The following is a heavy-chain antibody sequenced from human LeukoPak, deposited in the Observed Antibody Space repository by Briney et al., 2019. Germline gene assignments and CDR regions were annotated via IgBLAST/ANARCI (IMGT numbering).Heavy chain of an antibody. V-gene: IGHV3-74*01. CDR3: VSGSTDSVYRAFDI. J-gene: IGHJ3*02. Sequence: GGSLRLSCATSGFTSSDYWMYWVRQPPGMGPVWVSSIKSDGKTTHYADSVKGRFTISRDNAKNTLYLQMSSLRAEDTAIYYCVSGSTDSVYRAFDIWGQGTMVTVPS. CDR1: GFTSSDYW. D-gene: IGHD5/OR15-5a*01. CDR2: IKSDGKTT.